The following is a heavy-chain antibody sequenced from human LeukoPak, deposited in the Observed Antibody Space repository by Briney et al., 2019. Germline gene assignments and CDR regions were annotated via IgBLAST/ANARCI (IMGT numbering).Heavy chain of an antibody. Sequence: ASVKVSCKASGDTFTSYGISWVRQAPGQGLEWMGWISAYNGNTNYAQKFQGRVTMTRNTSISTAYMELSSLRSEDTAVYYCARALGRGYDAFDIWGQGTMVTVSS. D-gene: IGHD7-27*01. CDR2: ISAYNGNT. V-gene: IGHV1-18*01. CDR3: ARALGRGYDAFDI. CDR1: GDTFTSYG. J-gene: IGHJ3*02.